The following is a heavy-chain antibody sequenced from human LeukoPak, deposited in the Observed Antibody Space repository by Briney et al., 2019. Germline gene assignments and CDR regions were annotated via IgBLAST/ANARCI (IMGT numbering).Heavy chain of an antibody. J-gene: IGHJ4*02. D-gene: IGHD2-2*01. Sequence: GGSLRLSCAASGFTFSSYWMIWVRQAPGKGLEWVANIKQDGSEKYYVDSVKGRFTISRDNAKNSLYLQMNSLRAEDTAVYYCARERGYCSSTSCYPFDYWGQGTLATVSS. V-gene: IGHV3-7*03. CDR1: GFTFSSYW. CDR2: IKQDGSEK. CDR3: ARERGYCSSTSCYPFDY.